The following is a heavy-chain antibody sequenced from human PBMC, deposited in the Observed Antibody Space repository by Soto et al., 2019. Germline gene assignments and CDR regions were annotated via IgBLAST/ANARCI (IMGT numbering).Heavy chain of an antibody. CDR3: ARLGVVGASMVRGVSHYYYYYGMDV. J-gene: IGHJ6*02. D-gene: IGHD3-10*01. Sequence: SETLSLTCAVYGGSFSGYYWSCIRQPPGKGLEWIGEINHSGSTNYNPSLKSRVTISVDTSKNQFSLKLSSVTAADTAVYYCARLGVVGASMVRGVSHYYYYYGMDVWGQGTTVTVSS. CDR1: GGSFSGYY. CDR2: INHSGST. V-gene: IGHV4-34*01.